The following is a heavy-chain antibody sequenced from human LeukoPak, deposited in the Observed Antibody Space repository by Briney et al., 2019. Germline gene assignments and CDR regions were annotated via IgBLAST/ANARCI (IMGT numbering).Heavy chain of an antibody. CDR3: ARDQDIVVVPAALDY. Sequence: GGSLRLSCAASGSMFSDHYMTWIRQAPGKGLEWVSYISTSGSTIYYADSVKGRFTISRDNAKNSLYLQMNSLRAEDTAVYYCARDQDIVVVPAALDYWGQGTLVTVSS. D-gene: IGHD2-2*01. J-gene: IGHJ4*02. V-gene: IGHV3-11*04. CDR2: ISTSGSTI. CDR1: GSMFSDHY.